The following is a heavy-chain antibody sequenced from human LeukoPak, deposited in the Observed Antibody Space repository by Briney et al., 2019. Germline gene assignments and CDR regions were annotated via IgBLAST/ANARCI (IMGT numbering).Heavy chain of an antibody. Sequence: ASVKVSCKASGYTFTIYGISWVRLAPGQGLEWMGWISAYNGNTNYAQKLQGRVTMTTDTSTSTAYMELRSLRSDDTAVYYCARWAGYYYDSSGYYVDYWGQGTLVTVSS. CDR1: GYTFTIYG. J-gene: IGHJ4*02. D-gene: IGHD3-22*01. CDR2: ISAYNGNT. V-gene: IGHV1-18*01. CDR3: ARWAGYYYDSSGYYVDY.